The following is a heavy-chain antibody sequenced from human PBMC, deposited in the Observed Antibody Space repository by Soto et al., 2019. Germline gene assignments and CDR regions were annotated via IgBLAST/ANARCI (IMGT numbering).Heavy chain of an antibody. CDR2: IYYSGST. CDR3: ARLPLIAAAGPIDY. D-gene: IGHD6-13*01. Sequence: SETLSLTCTVPGGSISSSSYYWGWIRQPPGKGLEWIGSIYYSGSTYYNPSLKSRVTISVDTSKNQFSLKLSSVTAADTAVYYCARLPLIAAAGPIDYWGQGTLVTVSS. CDR1: GGSISSSSYY. V-gene: IGHV4-39*01. J-gene: IGHJ4*02.